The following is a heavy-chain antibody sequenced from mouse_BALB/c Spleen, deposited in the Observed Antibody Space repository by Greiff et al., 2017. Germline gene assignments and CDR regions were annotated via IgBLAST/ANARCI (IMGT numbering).Heavy chain of an antibody. CDR3: TRGDYGNYEGFAY. Sequence: EVQLQQSGTVLARPGASVKMSCKASGYTFTSYWMHWVKQRPGQGLEWIGAIYPGNSDTSYNQKFKGKAKLTAVTSTSTAYMELSSLTNEDSAVYYCTRGDYGNYEGFAYWGQGTLVTVSA. J-gene: IGHJ3*01. CDR2: IYPGNSDT. D-gene: IGHD2-1*01. V-gene: IGHV1-5*01. CDR1: GYTFTSYW.